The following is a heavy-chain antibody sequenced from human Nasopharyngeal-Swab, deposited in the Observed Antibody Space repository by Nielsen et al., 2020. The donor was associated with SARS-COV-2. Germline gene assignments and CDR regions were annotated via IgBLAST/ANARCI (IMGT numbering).Heavy chain of an antibody. Sequence: GRQAPGQGLEWVGGIVPIFGTTDYAQHFQGRVTITADESTSTVYMELSSLRSDDTAVYYCAYDSGTTLPYYYGMDVWGQGTAVTVSS. D-gene: IGHD3-10*01. CDR3: AYDSGTTLPYYYGMDV. CDR2: IVPIFGTT. J-gene: IGHJ6*02. V-gene: IGHV1-69*01.